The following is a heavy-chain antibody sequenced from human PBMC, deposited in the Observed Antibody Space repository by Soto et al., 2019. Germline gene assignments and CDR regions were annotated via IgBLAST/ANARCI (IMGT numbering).Heavy chain of an antibody. CDR2: ISAYNGNT. J-gene: IGHJ6*02. Sequence: GASVKVSCKASGYTFTSYGISWVRQAPGQGLERMGWISAYNGNTNYAQKLQGRVTMTTDTSTSTAYMELRSLRSDDTAVYYCARDNKDFDFCSGYYVSYQDDYGMDVWGQGTTVTVSS. CDR3: ARDNKDFDFCSGYYVSYQDDYGMDV. D-gene: IGHD3-3*01. CDR1: GYTFTSYG. V-gene: IGHV1-18*01.